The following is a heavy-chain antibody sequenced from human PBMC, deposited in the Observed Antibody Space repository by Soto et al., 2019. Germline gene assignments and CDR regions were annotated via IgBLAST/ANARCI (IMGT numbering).Heavy chain of an antibody. Sequence: SETLSLTYTVSGGSMISYYWRWIRQPPGRGLEWIGFIYYAGSTKYNPSLNSRVAISVDTSKNQFSLTVTSVTAADTAVYYCARRIVATETFDNWGLGTLVTVSS. J-gene: IGHJ4*02. V-gene: IGHV4-59*08. CDR3: ARRIVATETFDN. CDR2: IYYAGST. D-gene: IGHD5-12*01. CDR1: GGSMISYY.